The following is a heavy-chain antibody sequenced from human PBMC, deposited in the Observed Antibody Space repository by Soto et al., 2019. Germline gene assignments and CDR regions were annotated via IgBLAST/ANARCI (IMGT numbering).Heavy chain of an antibody. CDR2: INAGNGNT. J-gene: IGHJ5*02. V-gene: IGHV1-3*01. Sequence: GASVKVSCKASGYTFTSYAMHWVRQAPGQRLERMGWINAGNGNTKYSQKFQGRVTITRDTSASTAYMELSSLRSEDTAVYYCARDDCSSTSCYEIGLNWFDPWGQGTLVTVSS. D-gene: IGHD2-2*01. CDR3: ARDDCSSTSCYEIGLNWFDP. CDR1: GYTFTSYA.